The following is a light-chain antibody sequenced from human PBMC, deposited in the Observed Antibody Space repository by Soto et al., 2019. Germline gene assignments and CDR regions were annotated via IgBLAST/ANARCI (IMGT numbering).Light chain of an antibody. V-gene: IGKV3D-15*01. CDR3: QQYNSWPLT. J-gene: IGKJ4*01. CDR2: DAS. CDR1: QSVSSN. Sequence: ETVLTQSPATLTVSPGERATLSCRASQSVSSNLAWYQQKPGQAPRLLIHDASARATGIPARFSGSGSGTEFTLTISSLQSEDFAVYHCQQYNSWPLTFGGGTKV.